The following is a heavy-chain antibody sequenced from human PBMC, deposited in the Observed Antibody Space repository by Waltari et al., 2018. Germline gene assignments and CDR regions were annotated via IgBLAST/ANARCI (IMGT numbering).Heavy chain of an antibody. Sequence: QVQLVQSGAEVKKPGASVKVSCKASGYTFTGYYLHWVRRAPGQGLEWMGLMNPNSGGTNDAQEFQGRVTMTRDTSISTAYMELSRLTSDDTAVYFCARVAQGSSYGFWFDPWGQGTL. V-gene: IGHV1-2*02. D-gene: IGHD3-16*01. CDR2: MNPNSGGT. CDR3: ARVAQGSSYGFWFDP. CDR1: GYTFTGYY. J-gene: IGHJ5*02.